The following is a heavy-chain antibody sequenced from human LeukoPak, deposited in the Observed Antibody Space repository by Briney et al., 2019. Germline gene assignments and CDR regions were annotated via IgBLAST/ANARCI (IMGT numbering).Heavy chain of an antibody. V-gene: IGHV1-24*01. CDR3: ASAPVSGSVYYFDY. J-gene: IGHJ4*02. Sequence: ASVKVSCKVSGYTLTELSMHWVRQAPGKGLEWMGGFDPEDGETIYAQKFQDRVTITRDRSMSTAYMELSSLRSEDTAMYYCASAPVSGSVYYFDYWGQGTLVTVSS. D-gene: IGHD1-14*01. CDR2: FDPEDGET. CDR1: GYTLTELS.